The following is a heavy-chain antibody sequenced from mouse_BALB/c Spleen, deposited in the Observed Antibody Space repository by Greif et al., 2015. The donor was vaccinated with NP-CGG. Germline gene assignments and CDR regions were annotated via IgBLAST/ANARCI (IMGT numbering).Heavy chain of an antibody. D-gene: IGHD1-1*01. J-gene: IGHJ3*01. V-gene: IGHV1S29*02. CDR1: GYTFTDYN. CDR2: IYPYNGGT. Sequence: VQLQQPGPELVKPGASVKISCKASGYTFTDYNMHWVKQSHGKSLEWIGYIYPYNGGTGYNQKFKNKATLTVDNSSSTAYMELRSLTSEDSAVYYCARGRGISVEAWFAYWGQGTLVTVSA. CDR3: ARGRGISVEAWFAY.